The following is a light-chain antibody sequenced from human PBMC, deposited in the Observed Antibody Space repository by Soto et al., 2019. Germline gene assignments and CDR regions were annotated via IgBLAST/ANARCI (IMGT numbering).Light chain of an antibody. CDR3: QQYGGSRWT. J-gene: IGKJ1*01. CDR1: QSVSSTY. V-gene: IGKV3-20*01. CDR2: GAS. Sequence: EIVLTQSPGTLSLSPGERATLSCRASQSVSSTYLAWYQQKPGQAPRLLIYGASNMATGIPDRFSGSGSGTDFTRTISRLEPEVFAVYYCQQYGGSRWTFGQGTRVDI.